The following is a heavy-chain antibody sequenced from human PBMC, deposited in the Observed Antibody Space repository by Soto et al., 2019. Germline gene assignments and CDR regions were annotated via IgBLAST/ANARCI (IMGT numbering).Heavy chain of an antibody. CDR1: GYTFTSYY. Sequence: ASVKVSCKASGYTFTSYYINWVRQATGQGLEWMGWMNPNSGNTGYAQKFQGRVTMTRNTSISTVYMELSSLRSEDTAVYYCAREVGYSSGHDAFDIWGHGTMVTVS. CDR2: MNPNSGNT. V-gene: IGHV1-8*01. J-gene: IGHJ3*02. D-gene: IGHD6-19*01. CDR3: AREVGYSSGHDAFDI.